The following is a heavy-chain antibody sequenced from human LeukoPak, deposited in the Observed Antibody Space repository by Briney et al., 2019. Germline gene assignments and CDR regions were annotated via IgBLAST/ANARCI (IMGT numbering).Heavy chain of an antibody. Sequence: PETLSLTCTVSGDSISSSSYYWGWIRQPPGKGLEWIGSIYYSGSTYYSPSLKSRLTISVDTSKNQFSLRLTSVTAADTAVYYCASAPRRGSIGGLDYWGQGILVTVSS. CDR2: IYYSGST. J-gene: IGHJ4*02. CDR1: GDSISSSSYY. V-gene: IGHV4-39*01. CDR3: ASAPRRGSIGGLDY. D-gene: IGHD3-10*01.